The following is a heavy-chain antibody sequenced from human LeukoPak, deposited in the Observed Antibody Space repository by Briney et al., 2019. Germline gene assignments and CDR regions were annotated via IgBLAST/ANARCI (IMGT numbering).Heavy chain of an antibody. Sequence: PGGSLRLSCAASGFTFSSYSMNWVRQAPGKGLEWVSSISSSSSYIYYADSVKGRFTISRDNAKSSLYLQMNSLRADDTAVYYCARGSTVAGTRTVPSPERWGQGTLVTVSS. D-gene: IGHD6-19*01. CDR3: ARGSTVAGTRTVPSPER. J-gene: IGHJ4*02. V-gene: IGHV3-21*06. CDR1: GFTFSSYS. CDR2: ISSSSSYI.